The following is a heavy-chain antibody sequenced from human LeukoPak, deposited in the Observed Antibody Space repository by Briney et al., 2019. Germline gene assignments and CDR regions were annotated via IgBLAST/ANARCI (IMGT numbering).Heavy chain of an antibody. CDR1: GFTFSSYA. CDR3: AKEGYCSGTNCYGAFDY. J-gene: IGHJ4*02. D-gene: IGHD2-2*01. CDR2: ISGNGDKT. Sequence: GGSLRLSCAASGFTFSSYAMDWVRQAPGKGLEWVSAISGNGDKTYYADSVKGRFTISRDNSKNTVFLQMNSLRAEDTAVYYCAKEGYCSGTNCYGAFDYWGQGTLVTVSS. V-gene: IGHV3-23*01.